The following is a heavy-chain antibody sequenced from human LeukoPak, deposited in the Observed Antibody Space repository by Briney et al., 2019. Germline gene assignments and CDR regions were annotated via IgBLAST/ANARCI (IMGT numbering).Heavy chain of an antibody. V-gene: IGHV1-69*05. CDR3: ARDVHGDYGSGWFNP. D-gene: IGHD4-17*01. CDR1: GGTFNNSA. CDR2: IMPLFGTA. Sequence: SVKVSCKTSGGTFNNSAISWVRQAPGQGLEWLGGIMPLFGTAGYAQKFQGRVTITKDESTRTAYLELTSLTSDDTAVYYCARDVHGDYGSGWFNPWGQGTLVSVSS. J-gene: IGHJ5*02.